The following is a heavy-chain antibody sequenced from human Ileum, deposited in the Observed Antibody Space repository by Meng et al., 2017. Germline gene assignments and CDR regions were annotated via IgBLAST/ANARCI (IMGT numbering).Heavy chain of an antibody. D-gene: IGHD6-19*01. CDR3: ARINLGGWYEGGVDP. CDR2: INPNGDGT. Sequence: QSGAEVRKPGAPVKLSCRASGNIPSAYYVHWVRQAPGQGLEWMGIINPNGDGTGYAQKFQGRVTVTRDTSTSTVYMELSSLRSDDTAVYYCARINLGGWYEGGVDPWGQGTLVTVSS. V-gene: IGHV1-46*01. CDR1: GNIPSAYY. J-gene: IGHJ5*02.